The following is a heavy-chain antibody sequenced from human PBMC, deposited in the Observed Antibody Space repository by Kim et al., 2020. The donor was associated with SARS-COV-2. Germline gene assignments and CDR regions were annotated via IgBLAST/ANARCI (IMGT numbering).Heavy chain of an antibody. D-gene: IGHD1-1*01. CDR1: GFTFSDYS. CDR3: ARGGRIYYYYAMDV. CDR2: ISSTSSHI. Sequence: GGSLRLSCAASGFTFSDYSMNWVRQAPGKGLEWVSSISSTSSHIYHAESVRGRFTISRDNAKNSLYLQMNSLRAEDTAVYYCARGGRIYYYYAMDVWGQGTTVTVS. J-gene: IGHJ6*02. V-gene: IGHV3-21*01.